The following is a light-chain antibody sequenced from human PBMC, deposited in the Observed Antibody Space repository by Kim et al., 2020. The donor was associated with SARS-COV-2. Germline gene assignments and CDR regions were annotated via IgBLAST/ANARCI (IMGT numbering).Light chain of an antibody. V-gene: IGLV2-8*01. CDR2: EVS. CDR3: SSYAGNNNVV. CDR1: SSDVGGYNY. Sequence: GQSVTISCTGTSSDVGGYNYVSWYQQHPGKAPNLMIYEVSKRPSGVPDRFSGSKSGNTASLTVSGLQAEDEADYYCSSYAGNNNVVFGGGTQLTVL. J-gene: IGLJ2*01.